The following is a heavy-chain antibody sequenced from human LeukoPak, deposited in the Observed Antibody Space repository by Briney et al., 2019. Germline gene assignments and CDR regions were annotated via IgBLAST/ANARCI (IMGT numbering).Heavy chain of an antibody. V-gene: IGHV3-9*01. CDR1: GFTFDDYA. CDR2: ISWNSGSI. CDR3: AKGAVGYCSGGSCYFDY. J-gene: IGHJ4*02. Sequence: PGGSLRLSCAASGFTFDDYAMHWVRQAPGKGLEWVSGISWNSGSIGYADSVKGRFTISRDNAKNSLYLQMNSLRAEDTALYYCAKGAVGYCSGGSCYFDYWGQGTLVTVSS. D-gene: IGHD2-15*01.